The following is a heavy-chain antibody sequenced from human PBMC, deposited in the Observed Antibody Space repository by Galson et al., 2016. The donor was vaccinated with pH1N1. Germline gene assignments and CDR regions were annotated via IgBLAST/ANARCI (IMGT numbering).Heavy chain of an antibody. J-gene: IGHJ4*02. V-gene: IGHV3-30*02. D-gene: IGHD5-12*01. CDR2: IRYDGSNK. CDR1: GLTFNSYG. CDR3: AKDRGYSYGRFFDY. Sequence: SLRLSCAASGLTFNSYGMHWVRQAPGKGPEWVAFIRYDGSNKYYADSVKGRFTISRDNSKNMLYLQMNSLRTEDTAVYYCAKDRGYSYGRFFDYWGQGALFIVSS.